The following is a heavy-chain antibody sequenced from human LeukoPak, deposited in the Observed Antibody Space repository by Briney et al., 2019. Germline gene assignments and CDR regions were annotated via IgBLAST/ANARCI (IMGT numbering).Heavy chain of an antibody. D-gene: IGHD3-3*01. V-gene: IGHV1-2*02. CDR3: ASDGSFGVVTPFYYYYMHV. CDR1: GYTFTGYY. J-gene: IGHJ6*03. Sequence: ASVKVSCKASGYTFTGYYMHWVRQAPGQGLEWMGWINPNSGGTNYAQKFQGRVTMTRDTSISTAYMELSRLRSDDTAVYYCASDGSFGVVTPFYYYYMHVWGKGTTVTVSS. CDR2: INPNSGGT.